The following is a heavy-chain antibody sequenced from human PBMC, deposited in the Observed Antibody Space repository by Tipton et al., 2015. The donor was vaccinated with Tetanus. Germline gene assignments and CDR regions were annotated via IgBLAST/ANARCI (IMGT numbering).Heavy chain of an antibody. CDR1: GASISSYY. V-gene: IGHV4-4*07. CDR2: VYNSGNT. D-gene: IGHD4-17*01. CDR3: ARDRGLTTGGGIGMDV. Sequence: TLSLTCTVSGASISSYYWSWIRQPAGKGLEWIGRVYNSGNTNYNPSLKTRVTISVDTSKNQFSLKLSSVTAADTAVYYCARDRGLTTGGGIGMDVWGQGTTVTVSS. J-gene: IGHJ6*02.